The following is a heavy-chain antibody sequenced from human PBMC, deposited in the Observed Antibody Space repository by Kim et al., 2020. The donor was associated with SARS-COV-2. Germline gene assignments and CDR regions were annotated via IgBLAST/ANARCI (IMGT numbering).Heavy chain of an antibody. CDR2: ISYDGSNK. Sequence: GGSLRLSCAASGFTFSSYGMHWVRQAPGKGLEWVAVISYDGSNKYYADSVKGRFTISRDNSKNTLYLQMNSLRAEDTAVYYCAKGAEWELLYVFVGIDY. D-gene: IGHD1-26*01. CDR1: GFTFSSYG. J-gene: IGHJ4*01. CDR3: AKGAEWELLYVFVGIDY. V-gene: IGHV3-30*18.